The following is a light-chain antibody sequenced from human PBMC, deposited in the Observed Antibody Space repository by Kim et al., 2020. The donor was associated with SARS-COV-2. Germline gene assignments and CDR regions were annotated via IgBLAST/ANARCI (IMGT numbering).Light chain of an antibody. J-gene: IGKJ4*01. CDR2: AAS. CDR1: QSIDNK. Sequence: VSPGERATLSCRASQSIDNKLAWYQQKGGLPPRLLIYAASTRATGIPARFSGSGSGTEFTLTISSLQSEDFAVYYCQQYNTWPLTFGGGTKVDIK. CDR3: QQYNTWPLT. V-gene: IGKV3-15*01.